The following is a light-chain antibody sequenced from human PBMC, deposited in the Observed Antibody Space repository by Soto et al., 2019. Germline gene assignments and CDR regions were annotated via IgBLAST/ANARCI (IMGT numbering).Light chain of an antibody. CDR2: KAS. CDR3: QQYNSYSQFT. J-gene: IGKJ3*01. CDR1: QSISSY. Sequence: DIQMTQSPSSLSASVGDRVTITCRASQSISSYLNWYQQKPGEAPKLLIYKASTLESGVPSRFSGSGSGTEFTLTISCLQPDDVATYYCQQYNSYSQFTFGPGTKVDIK. V-gene: IGKV1-5*03.